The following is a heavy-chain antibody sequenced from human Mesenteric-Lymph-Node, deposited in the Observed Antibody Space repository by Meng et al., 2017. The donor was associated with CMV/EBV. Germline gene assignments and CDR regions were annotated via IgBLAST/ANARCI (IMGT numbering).Heavy chain of an antibody. Sequence: ASVKVSCKASGYTFTSYGISWVRQAPGQGLEWMGWISAYNGNTNYAQKLQGRVTMTTDTSTSTAYMELRSLRSDDTAVYYCARDAEGDLWSGGYFDYWGQGTLVTVSS. CDR3: ARDAEGDLWSGGYFDY. CDR1: GYTFTSYG. CDR2: ISAYNGNT. J-gene: IGHJ4*02. D-gene: IGHD3-3*01. V-gene: IGHV1-18*01.